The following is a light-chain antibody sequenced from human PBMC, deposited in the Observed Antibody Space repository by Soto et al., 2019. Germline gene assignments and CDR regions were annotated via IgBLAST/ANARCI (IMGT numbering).Light chain of an antibody. CDR2: EIS. V-gene: IGLV2-14*01. CDR3: SSYTSSTTPLV. CDR1: SSDVGNYIY. Sequence: QSALTQPASVAGSPRQSITISCTGTSSDVGNYIYVSWYQQHPGKAPKLMIYEISNRPSGISNRFSGSKSGNTASLTISGLQAQDEADYYCSSYTSSTTPLVFGTGTKLTVL. J-gene: IGLJ1*01.